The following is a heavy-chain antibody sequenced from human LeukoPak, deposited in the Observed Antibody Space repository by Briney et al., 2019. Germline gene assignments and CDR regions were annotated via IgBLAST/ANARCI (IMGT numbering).Heavy chain of an antibody. D-gene: IGHD3-22*01. Sequence: SETLSLTCTVSGGSISSSSYYWGWIRQPPGKGLEWIGSIYYSGSTYYNPSLKSRVTISVDTSKNQFSLKLSSVTAADTAVYYCSRSAYCYDSSGYFDYWGQGTLVTVSS. CDR2: IYYSGST. CDR1: GGSISSSSYY. CDR3: SRSAYCYDSSGYFDY. J-gene: IGHJ4*02. V-gene: IGHV4-39*07.